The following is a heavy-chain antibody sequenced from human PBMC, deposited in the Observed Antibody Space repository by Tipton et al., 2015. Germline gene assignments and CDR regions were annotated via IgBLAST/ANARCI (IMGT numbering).Heavy chain of an antibody. CDR1: GFSFSGYW. CDR2: IKGDGSDK. Sequence: SLRLSCAASGFSFSGYWMNWVRQAPVKGLEWVATIKGDGSDKYYVDSVRGRFTISRDNAKNSLYLQMNSLRAEDTAVYYCARMPLPDGYVSFGSYYFDDWGQGALVSVSS. CDR3: ARMPLPDGYVSFGSYYFDD. J-gene: IGHJ4*02. D-gene: IGHD3-22*01. V-gene: IGHV3-7*01.